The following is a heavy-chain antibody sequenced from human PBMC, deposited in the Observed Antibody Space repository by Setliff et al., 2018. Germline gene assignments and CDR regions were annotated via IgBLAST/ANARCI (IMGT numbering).Heavy chain of an antibody. CDR2: ISSSGSTI. J-gene: IGHJ4*02. D-gene: IGHD3-22*01. CDR1: GFTFSDYY. CDR3: ARAPYYYDSSGYYSDY. Sequence: LSLSCAASGFTFSDYYMSWIRQAPGKGLEWVSYISSSGSTIYYADSVKGRFTISRDNAKNSLYLQMNSLRAEDTAVYYCARAPYYYDSSGYYSDYWGQGTLVTVSS. V-gene: IGHV3-11*01.